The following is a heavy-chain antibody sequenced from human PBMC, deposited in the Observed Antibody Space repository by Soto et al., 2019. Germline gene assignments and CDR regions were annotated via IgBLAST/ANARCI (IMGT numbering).Heavy chain of an antibody. D-gene: IGHD3-3*01. Sequence: SETLSLTCAVYGGSFSGYYWSWIRQPPGKGLEWIGEINHSGSTNYNPSLKSRVTISVDTSKNQFSLKLSSVTAADTAVYYCARGRERITIFGVRTKDYYYGMDVWGQGTMVTVSS. V-gene: IGHV4-34*01. CDR2: INHSGST. CDR3: ARGRERITIFGVRTKDYYYGMDV. CDR1: GGSFSGYY. J-gene: IGHJ6*02.